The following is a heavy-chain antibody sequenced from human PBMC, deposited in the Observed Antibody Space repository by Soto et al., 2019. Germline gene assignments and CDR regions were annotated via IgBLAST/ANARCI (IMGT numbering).Heavy chain of an antibody. Sequence: EVHLLEAGGGLVQPGGSLRLSCAASGFTSGTYAMSWVRQAPGKGLEWVSGITGSGGSTDYADSVKGRFTISRDTSRNTLYLQMSRLSVDDTAIYYCAREYRTSSQFDYWGQGTLVTVSS. D-gene: IGHD6-6*01. CDR2: ITGSGGST. CDR1: GFTSGTYA. V-gene: IGHV3-23*01. CDR3: AREYRTSSQFDY. J-gene: IGHJ4*02.